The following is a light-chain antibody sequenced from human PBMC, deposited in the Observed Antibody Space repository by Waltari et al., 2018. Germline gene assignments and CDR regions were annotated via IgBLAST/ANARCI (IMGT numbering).Light chain of an antibody. CDR1: QIIKNY. J-gene: IGKJ1*01. CDR2: GAS. Sequence: DIQMTQSPSSLSAFMGESVTITCRTSQIIKNYLNWYHQKPGKPPKLLIYGASSLQSGVPSRFSGSGSGTDFALTINSLQPEDYATYYCQQSYSTPWTFGRGTKVEIK. CDR3: QQSYSTPWT. V-gene: IGKV1-39*01.